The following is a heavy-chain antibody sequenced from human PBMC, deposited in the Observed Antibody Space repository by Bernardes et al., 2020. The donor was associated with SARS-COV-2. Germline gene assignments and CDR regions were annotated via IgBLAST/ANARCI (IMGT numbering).Heavy chain of an antibody. CDR1: GFSLKTLGVG. Sequence: SGPTLVKPTQTLTLTCTFSGFSLKTLGVGVGWIRQPPGKAPEWLALIYWDDDKRYSPSLNNRLTIAKDTSKNQVVLTMTYMDPVDTATYFCARCLGGGTGFNYFDPWGQGTLVTVSS. D-gene: IGHD3-16*01. J-gene: IGHJ5*02. CDR3: ARCLGGGTGFNYFDP. CDR2: IYWDDDK. V-gene: IGHV2-5*02.